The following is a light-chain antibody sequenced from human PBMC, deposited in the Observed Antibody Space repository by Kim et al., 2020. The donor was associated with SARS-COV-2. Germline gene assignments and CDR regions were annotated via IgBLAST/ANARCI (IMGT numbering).Light chain of an antibody. CDR3: QSYDSSLSGVV. J-gene: IGLJ2*01. V-gene: IGLV1-40*01. Sequence: VPTSGPGSGSNIGAGYEVHWYPQLPGTAPKLLVYGNSNRPSGVPDRFSGSKSGTSASLAITGLQAEDEADYYCQSYDSSLSGVVFGGGTQLTVL. CDR1: GSNIGAGYE. CDR2: GNS.